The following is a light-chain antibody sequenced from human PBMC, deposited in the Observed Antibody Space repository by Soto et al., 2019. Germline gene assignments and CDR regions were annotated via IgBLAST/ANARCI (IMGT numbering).Light chain of an antibody. J-gene: IGLJ1*01. CDR3: HSYAGSGKVV. CDR1: SSDVGSYDL. Sequence: QSALTQPASVSGSPGQSITISCTGTSSDVGSYDLVSWYQQFPGTAPKLIIFEGNQRPSGVSDRFSGSKSGDTASLTISGLRTEDEADYYCHSYAGSGKVVSGTGTKLTVL. V-gene: IGLV2-23*01. CDR2: EGN.